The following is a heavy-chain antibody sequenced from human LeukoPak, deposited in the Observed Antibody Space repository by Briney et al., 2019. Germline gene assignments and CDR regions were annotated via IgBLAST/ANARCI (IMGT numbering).Heavy chain of an antibody. CDR1: GFTFDDYA. V-gene: IGHV3-9*01. CDR2: ISWNSGSI. Sequence: GGSLRHSCAASGFTFDDYAMHWVRQAPGKGLEWVSGISWNSGSIGYADSVKGRFTISRDNAKNSLYLQMNSLRAEDTALYYCAKDIGSSSHYYYYGMDVWGQGTTVTVSS. D-gene: IGHD6-13*01. CDR3: AKDIGSSSHYYYYGMDV. J-gene: IGHJ6*02.